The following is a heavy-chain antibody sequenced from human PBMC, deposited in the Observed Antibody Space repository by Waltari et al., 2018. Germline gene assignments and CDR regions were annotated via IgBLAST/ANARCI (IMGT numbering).Heavy chain of an antibody. J-gene: IGHJ6*03. CDR3: AREVIAAAGTGYYYYYMDV. Sequence: QVQLQESGPGLVKPSETLSLTCTVSGGSISSYYWSWIRQPAGKGLEWIGRIYTSGSTNYNPSLKSRVTMSVDTSKNQFSLKLSSVTAADTAVYYCAREVIAAAGTGYYYYYMDVWGKGTTVTISS. CDR2: IYTSGST. CDR1: GGSISSYY. V-gene: IGHV4-4*07. D-gene: IGHD6-13*01.